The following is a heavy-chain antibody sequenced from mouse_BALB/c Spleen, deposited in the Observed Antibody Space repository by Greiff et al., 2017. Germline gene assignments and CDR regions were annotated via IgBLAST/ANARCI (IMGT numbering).Heavy chain of an antibody. CDR3: ARAGYDYDGYAMDY. Sequence: VQLQQSGAELAKPGASVKMSCKASGYTFTSYWMHWVKQRPGQGLEWIGYINPSTGYTEYNQKFKDKATLTADKSSSTAYMQLSSLTSEDSAVYYCARAGYDYDGYAMDYWGQGTSGTVAS. CDR1: GYTFTSYW. D-gene: IGHD2-4*01. J-gene: IGHJ4*01. CDR2: INPSTGYT. V-gene: IGHV1-7*01.